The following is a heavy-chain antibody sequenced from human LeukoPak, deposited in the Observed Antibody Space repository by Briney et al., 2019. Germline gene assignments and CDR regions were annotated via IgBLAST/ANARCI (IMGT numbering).Heavy chain of an antibody. V-gene: IGHV3-23*01. J-gene: IGHJ4*02. CDR3: AKDARTMVQGAYYFDY. CDR2: ISGSGGST. D-gene: IGHD3-10*01. CDR1: GFTFSSYA. Sequence: GGSLRLSCAASGFTFSSYAMSWVRQAPGKGLEWASAISGSGGSTYYADSVKGRFTISRDNSKNTLYLQMNSLRAEDTAVYYCAKDARTMVQGAYYFDYWGQGTLVTVSS.